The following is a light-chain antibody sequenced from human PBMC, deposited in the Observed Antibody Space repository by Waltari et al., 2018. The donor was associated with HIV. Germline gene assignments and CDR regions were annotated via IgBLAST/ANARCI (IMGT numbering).Light chain of an antibody. CDR1: NRDGGGYNY. CDR2: DVT. Sequence: QSALTQPRSVSGSPGQSVTISCIGTNRDGGGYNYVSWYRLHPGEAPKLIIYDVTKPPSVIPDRVSGAKSVNTASLTVSGLHADDAAEYYCCSYAGSYTWLFGGGTKLTVL. CDR3: CSYAGSYTWL. V-gene: IGLV2-11*01. J-gene: IGLJ2*01.